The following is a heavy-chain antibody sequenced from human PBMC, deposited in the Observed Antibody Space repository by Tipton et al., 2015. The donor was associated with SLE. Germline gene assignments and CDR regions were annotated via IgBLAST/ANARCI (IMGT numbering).Heavy chain of an antibody. CDR2: IYYSGST. D-gene: IGHD3-10*01. Sequence: TLSLTCTVSGGSISSSSYYWGWIRQPPGKGLEWIGSIYYSGSTYYNPSLKSRVTISVDTSKNQFSLKLSSVTAADTAVYYCASWGYGSGSYYTDYWGQGTLVTVSS. V-gene: IGHV4-39*07. CDR1: GGSISSSSYY. J-gene: IGHJ4*02. CDR3: ASWGYGSGSYYTDY.